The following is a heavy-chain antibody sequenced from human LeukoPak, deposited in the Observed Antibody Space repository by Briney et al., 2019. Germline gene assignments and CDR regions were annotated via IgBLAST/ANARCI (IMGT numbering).Heavy chain of an antibody. CDR1: GFTFSNAW. Sequence: GGSLRLSCAASGFTFSNAWMGWVRQAPGKGLEWVGRIKSKTDGGTTDYAALVKGRFTISRDDSKNTLYLQMNSLKTEDTAVYYCTTERNWNYEPLDYWGQGTLVTVSS. V-gene: IGHV3-15*01. CDR2: IKSKTDGGTT. D-gene: IGHD1-7*01. J-gene: IGHJ4*02. CDR3: TTERNWNYEPLDY.